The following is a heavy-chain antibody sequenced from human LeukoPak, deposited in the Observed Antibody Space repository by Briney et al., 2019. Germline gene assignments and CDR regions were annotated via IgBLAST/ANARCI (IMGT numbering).Heavy chain of an antibody. J-gene: IGHJ4*02. CDR3: ASLRYGSGSQGALDYGSDY. V-gene: IGHV4-59*01. D-gene: IGHD3-10*01. CDR2: IYYSGST. Sequence: SETLSLTCTISGGSISGYYWSWIRQPPGKGLEWIGYIYYSGSTNYNPSLKSRVTISVDTSKDQFSLKLHSVTAADTAVYYCASLRYGSGSQGALDYGSDYWGQGTLVTVSS. CDR1: GGSISGYY.